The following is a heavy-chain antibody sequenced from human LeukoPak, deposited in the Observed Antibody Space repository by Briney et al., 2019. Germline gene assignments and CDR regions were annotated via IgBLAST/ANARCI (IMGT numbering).Heavy chain of an antibody. CDR2: ISSSGSTI. J-gene: IGHJ4*02. Sequence: GGSLRLSCAASGFTFSSYWMSWIRQAPGKGLEWVSYISSSGSTIYYADSVKGRFTISRDNAKNSLYLQMNSLRVEDTALYYCARRAPSHDFDDWGQGTLVTVSS. CDR1: GFTFSSYW. V-gene: IGHV3-48*04. CDR3: ARRAPSHDFDD.